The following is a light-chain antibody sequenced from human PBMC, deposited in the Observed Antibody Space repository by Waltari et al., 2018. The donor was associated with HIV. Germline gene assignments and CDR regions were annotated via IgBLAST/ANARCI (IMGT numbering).Light chain of an antibody. CDR1: RSDL. CDR2: EVS. Sequence: QSALTQPASVSGSPGPSITISCTGTRSDLVSWYQQHPDKAPKVMIFEVSKRPSGVSNRFSVSKSGNTASLTISGLQAEDEADYYCCSYVGSGTWVFGGGTKLTVL. CDR3: CSYVGSGTWV. J-gene: IGLJ3*02. V-gene: IGLV2-23*02.